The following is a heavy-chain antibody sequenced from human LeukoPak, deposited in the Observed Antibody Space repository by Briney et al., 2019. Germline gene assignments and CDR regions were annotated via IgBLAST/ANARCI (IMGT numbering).Heavy chain of an antibody. CDR1: GFTFSSYG. D-gene: IGHD3-10*01. CDR2: IWYDGSNK. Sequence: GRSLRLSCAASGFTFSSYGMHWVRQAPGKGLEWVAVIWYDGSNKYYADSVKGRFTISRDNSKNTLYLQMNSLRAEDTAVYYCAKVRGGYYYACKPNYMDVWGKGTTVTVSS. CDR3: AKVRGGYYYACKPNYMDV. J-gene: IGHJ6*03. V-gene: IGHV3-33*06.